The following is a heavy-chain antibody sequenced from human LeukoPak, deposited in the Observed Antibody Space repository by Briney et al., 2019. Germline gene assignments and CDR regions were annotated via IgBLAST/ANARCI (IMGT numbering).Heavy chain of an antibody. J-gene: IGHJ4*02. CDR3: AKEYDSRGYYFDY. Sequence: GGSLRLSCEASGFTFSRYGMSWVRQAPGKGLEWVSAISGSGGNTYNADSVKGRFTISRDNSKNTLSLQMNSLRAEDTAVYYCAKEYDSRGYYFDYWGQGTLVTVSS. V-gene: IGHV3-23*01. CDR2: ISGSGGNT. D-gene: IGHD3-22*01. CDR1: GFTFSRYG.